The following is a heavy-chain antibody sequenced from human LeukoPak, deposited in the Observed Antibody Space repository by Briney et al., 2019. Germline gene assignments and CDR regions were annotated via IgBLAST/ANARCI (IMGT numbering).Heavy chain of an antibody. CDR1: GFTFSSYA. V-gene: IGHV3-30*04. CDR2: ISYDGSNK. D-gene: IGHD4-17*01. Sequence: PGRSLRLSCAASGFTFSSYAMHWVHQAPGKGLEWVAVISYDGSNKYYADSVKGRFTISRDNSKNTLYLQMNSLRAEDTAVYYCARVILNTVTALDYWGQGTLVTVSS. CDR3: ARVILNTVTALDY. J-gene: IGHJ4*02.